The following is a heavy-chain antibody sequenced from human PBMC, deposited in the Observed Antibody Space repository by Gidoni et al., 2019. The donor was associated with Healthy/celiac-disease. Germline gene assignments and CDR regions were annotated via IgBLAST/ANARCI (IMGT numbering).Heavy chain of an antibody. Sequence: EVQLLESGGGLVHHGGSLRLSCSASGFTFSSYDMSWIRQAPGTGLVWVLAVSGNAGSTYYADSVKGRFTISRDNSKNTLYMQINSLGVEETAVYYCAKTVGAIDYWGQGTLVTVSS. CDR3: AKTVGAIDY. CDR1: GFTFSSYD. V-gene: IGHV3-23*01. J-gene: IGHJ4*02. CDR2: VSGNAGST.